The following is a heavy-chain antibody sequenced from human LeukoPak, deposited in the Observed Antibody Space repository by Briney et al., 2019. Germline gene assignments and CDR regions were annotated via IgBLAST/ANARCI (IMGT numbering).Heavy chain of an antibody. CDR1: GGSISTTGYY. V-gene: IGHV4-39*01. Sequence: SETLSLTCTVSGGSISTTGYYWAWIRQPPGKGLEWIGTIYHSGSTYYNPSLKSRLIISVDTSKNQFSLKLSSVTAADTAVYYCARHFPGGSGYLYYFDYWGQGTLVTVSS. D-gene: IGHD3-3*01. J-gene: IGHJ4*02. CDR2: IYHSGST. CDR3: ARHFPGGSGYLYYFDY.